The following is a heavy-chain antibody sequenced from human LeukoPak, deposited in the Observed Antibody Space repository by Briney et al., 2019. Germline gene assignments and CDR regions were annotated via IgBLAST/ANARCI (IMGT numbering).Heavy chain of an antibody. D-gene: IGHD2-21*01. CDR2: IYASGST. V-gene: IGHV4-4*07. Sequence: SETLSLTCTVSGGSINSYYWSWIRQPAGKGLEWIGRIYASGSTNYSPSLKSRVTISIDQSKNRFSLKLSSVTAADTAVYYCASEVDCLDYWGQGLLVSVSS. CDR3: ASEVDCLDY. J-gene: IGHJ4*02. CDR1: GGSINSYY.